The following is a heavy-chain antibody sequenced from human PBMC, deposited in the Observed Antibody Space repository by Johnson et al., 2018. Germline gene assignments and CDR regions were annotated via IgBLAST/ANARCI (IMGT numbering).Heavy chain of an antibody. J-gene: IGHJ6*03. CDR1: GFTFDDYA. D-gene: IGHD5-18*01. V-gene: IGHV3-43D*03. CDR2: ISWDGGST. CDR3: AKDNTAMEDYYYYMDV. Sequence: VQLVQSGGVVVQPGGSLRLSCAASGFTFDDYAMHWVRQAPGKGLEWVSLISWDGGSTYYADSVKGRFTISRDNSKNSLYLQMNSLRAEDTALYYWAKDNTAMEDYYYYMDVWGKGTTVTVSS.